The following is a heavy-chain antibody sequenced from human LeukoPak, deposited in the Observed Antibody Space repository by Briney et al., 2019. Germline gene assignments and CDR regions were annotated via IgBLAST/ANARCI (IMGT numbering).Heavy chain of an antibody. CDR1: GFTFSSYW. V-gene: IGHV3-7*05. Sequence: GGSLRLSCAPSGFTFSSYWMSWGRQAPGKGLEWVANIKQDGSEKYYVDSVKGRFTISRDNAKNSLYLQMNSLRAEDTAVYYCARKAYGLDVWGKGTTVTVSS. CDR2: IKQDGSEK. CDR3: ARKAYGLDV. J-gene: IGHJ6*04.